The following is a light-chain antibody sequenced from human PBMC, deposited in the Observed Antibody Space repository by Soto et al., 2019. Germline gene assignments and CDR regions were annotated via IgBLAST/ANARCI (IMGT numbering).Light chain of an antibody. J-gene: IGKJ1*01. V-gene: IGKV2-28*01. CDR2: LGT. CDR1: QSLLHGDGYNY. Sequence: DIVMAQSPLSLPVTPGEPASISCRSRQSLLHGDGYNYLDWYLQKPGQSPQLLIYLGTSRASGVPDRFSGSGSGTYFTLTISRVEAEDFGVYYCMQALQTPWTFGQGTKVDIK. CDR3: MQALQTPWT.